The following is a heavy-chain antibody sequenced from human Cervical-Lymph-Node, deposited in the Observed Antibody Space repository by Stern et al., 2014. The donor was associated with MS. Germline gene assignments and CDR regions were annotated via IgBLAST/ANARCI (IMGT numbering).Heavy chain of an antibody. J-gene: IGHJ5*02. V-gene: IGHV1-69*01. CDR1: GCTFNSHG. CDR2: IVTVLSRI. CDR3: ARRGSARRGSGWLDP. D-gene: IGHD3-10*01. Sequence: VQLVESGAEVKTPGSSVKVSCKASGCTFNSHGISWVRQAPGQGLAWMGEIVTVLSRIDYAQKFQGRVTITADESTSTTYMKLSSLRSEDTAVYYCARRGSARRGSGWLDPWGQGTLVTVSS.